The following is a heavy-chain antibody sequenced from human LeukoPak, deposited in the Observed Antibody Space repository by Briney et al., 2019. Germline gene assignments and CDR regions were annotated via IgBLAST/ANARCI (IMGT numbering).Heavy chain of an antibody. CDR1: GYTFTSYG. CDR2: ISAYNGNT. V-gene: IGHV1-18*04. Sequence: GASVKVSCKAAGYTFTSYGISWVRQAPGQGLEWMGWISAYNGNTNCAQKLQGRVTMTTDTSTSTVYMELRSLRSDDTAVYYCARGGLYCSSTSCYGIEYWGQGTLVTVSS. CDR3: ARGGLYCSSTSCYGIEY. D-gene: IGHD2-2*01. J-gene: IGHJ4*02.